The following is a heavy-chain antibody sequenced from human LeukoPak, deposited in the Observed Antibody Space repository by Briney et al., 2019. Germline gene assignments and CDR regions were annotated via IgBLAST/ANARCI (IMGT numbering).Heavy chain of an antibody. J-gene: IGHJ5*02. CDR1: GFTFSSYA. CDR2: ISGSGGST. CDR3: AKGPTYYYDSSGYYKT. Sequence: PGGSLRLSCAASGFTFSSYAMSWVRQAPGKGLEWVSAISGSGGSTYYADSVEGRFTISRDNSKNTLYLQMNSLRAEDTAVYYCAKGPTYYYDSSGYYKTWGQGTLVTVSS. D-gene: IGHD3-22*01. V-gene: IGHV3-23*01.